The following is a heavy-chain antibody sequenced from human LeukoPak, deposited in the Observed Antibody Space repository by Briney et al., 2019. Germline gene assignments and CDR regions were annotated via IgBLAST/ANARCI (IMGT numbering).Heavy chain of an antibody. CDR1: GYTFTGYY. CDR2: INPNSGGT. Sequence: ASVKVSCKASGYTFTGYYMHWVRQAPGQGLEWMGWINPNSGGTNYAQKFQGRVTMTRDTSISTAYMELSRLRSDDTAVYYCARDLGGSYTKRSRDYWGQGTLDTVSS. D-gene: IGHD1-26*01. CDR3: ARDLGGSYTKRSRDY. V-gene: IGHV1-2*02. J-gene: IGHJ4*02.